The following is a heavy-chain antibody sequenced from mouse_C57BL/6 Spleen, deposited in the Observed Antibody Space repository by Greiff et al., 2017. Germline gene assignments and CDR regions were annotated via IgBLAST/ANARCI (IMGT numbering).Heavy chain of an antibody. J-gene: IGHJ2*01. Sequence: QVQLQQPGAELVRPGSSVKLSCKASGYTFTSYWMHWVKQRPIQGLEWIGNIDPSDSETPYNQKFKDKATLTVDKSSSTAYMQLSSLTSEDSAVYYCARKSKVAPFGYWGQGTTLTVSS. CDR3: ARKSKVAPFGY. D-gene: IGHD1-1*01. V-gene: IGHV1-52*01. CDR1: GYTFTSYW. CDR2: IDPSDSET.